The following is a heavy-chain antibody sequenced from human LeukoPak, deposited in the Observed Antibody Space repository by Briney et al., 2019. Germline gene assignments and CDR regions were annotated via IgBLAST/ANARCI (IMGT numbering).Heavy chain of an antibody. V-gene: IGHV4-4*07. CDR3: ARTGLGSSSWSSFDY. D-gene: IGHD6-13*01. CDR1: GGSISSYY. J-gene: IGHJ4*02. Sequence: PSETLSLTCTVSGGSISSYYWSWIRQPAGKGLEWIGRIYTSESTNYNPSLKSRVTMPVDTSKNQFSLKLSSVTAADTAVYYCARTGLGSSSWSSFDYWGQGTLVTVSS. CDR2: IYTSEST.